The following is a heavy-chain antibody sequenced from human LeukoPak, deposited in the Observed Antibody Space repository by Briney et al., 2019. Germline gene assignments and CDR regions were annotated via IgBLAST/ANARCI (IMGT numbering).Heavy chain of an antibody. V-gene: IGHV4-34*01. CDR3: ARWCSSTSCHPPHYYGMDV. Sequence: SETLSLTCAVYGGSFSGYYWSWIRQPPGKGPEWIGEINHSGSTNYNPSLKSRVTISVDTSKNQFSLKLSSVTAADTAVYYCARWCSSTSCHPPHYYGMDVWGQGTTVTVSS. CDR2: INHSGST. CDR1: GGSFSGYY. J-gene: IGHJ6*02. D-gene: IGHD2-2*01.